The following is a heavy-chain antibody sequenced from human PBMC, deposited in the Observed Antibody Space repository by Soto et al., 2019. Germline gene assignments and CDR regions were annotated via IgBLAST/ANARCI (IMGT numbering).Heavy chain of an antibody. Sequence: QVQLVESGGGVVQPGRSLGLSCAASGFTFSSYGMHWVRQAPGKGLEWVAVIWYDGSNKYYADSVKGRFTISRDNSKNTLYLQMNSLRAEDTAVYYCARGGEQLWLERSSMDVWGQGTTVTVSS. CDR2: IWYDGSNK. CDR3: ARGGEQLWLERSSMDV. CDR1: GFTFSSYG. D-gene: IGHD5-18*01. J-gene: IGHJ6*02. V-gene: IGHV3-33*01.